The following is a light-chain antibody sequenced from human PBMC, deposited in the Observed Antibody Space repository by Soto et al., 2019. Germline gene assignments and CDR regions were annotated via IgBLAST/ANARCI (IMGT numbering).Light chain of an antibody. J-gene: IGKJ1*01. CDR2: RAS. CDR3: QQYNSYSQT. CDR1: QNIYSN. Sequence: IVMTQSPATLSVSPGERATLSCRASQNIYSNIAWYQQRPGQAPRLLIYRASTRATGVPARFSGSGSGTEFTLTISSLQSEDFATYYCQQYNSYSQTFGQGTKVEIK. V-gene: IGKV3-15*01.